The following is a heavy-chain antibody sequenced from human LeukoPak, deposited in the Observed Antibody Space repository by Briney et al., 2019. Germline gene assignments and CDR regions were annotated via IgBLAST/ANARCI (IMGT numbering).Heavy chain of an antibody. CDR3: ARAVGGYSYGPLDS. Sequence: SVKVSCKASEVTFTSYALSWVRQAPGQGLEWMGGINPIFGTADFAQKFQGRVTITAADESTSTAYMELSSLKSDDTAVYYCARAVGGYSYGPLDSWGQGTLVTVSS. J-gene: IGHJ4*02. CDR2: INPIFGTA. D-gene: IGHD5-18*01. CDR1: EVTFTSYA. V-gene: IGHV1-69*13.